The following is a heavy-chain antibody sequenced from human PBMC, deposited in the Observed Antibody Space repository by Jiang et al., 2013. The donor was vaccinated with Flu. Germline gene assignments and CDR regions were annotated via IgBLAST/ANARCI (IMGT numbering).Heavy chain of an antibody. Sequence: GPGLVKPSETLSLTCSVSGDSISRYYWSWIRQAPGKGLEWIGYIYSTGSANYHPSLKSRVTMSLDTSKKQLSLKMRSVTAADTAVYYCAGTLSGGTVTAFDPWGQGTLVTVSS. CDR3: AGTLSGGTVTAFDP. D-gene: IGHD2-21*02. CDR2: IYSTGSA. V-gene: IGHV4-59*08. CDR1: GDSISRYY. J-gene: IGHJ5*02.